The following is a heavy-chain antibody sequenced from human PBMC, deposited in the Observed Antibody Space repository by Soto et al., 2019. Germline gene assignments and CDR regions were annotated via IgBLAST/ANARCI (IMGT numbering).Heavy chain of an antibody. V-gene: IGHV1-8*01. D-gene: IGHD2-15*01. J-gene: IGHJ5*02. CDR2: MNPNSGET. CDR3: ARVAVAARPRWYNWFDP. CDR1: GDTVTDYD. Sequence: ASVKVSCKTSGDTVTDYDINWVRQATGQVLEWIGWMNPNSGETGYAQKFQGRVTMTRSASLSTAYLELSSLRSEDTAVYYCARVAVAARPRWYNWFDPWGQGTLVTVSS.